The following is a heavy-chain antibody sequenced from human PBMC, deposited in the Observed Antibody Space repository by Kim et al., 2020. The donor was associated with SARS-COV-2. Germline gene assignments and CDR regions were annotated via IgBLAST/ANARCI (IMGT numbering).Heavy chain of an antibody. D-gene: IGHD6-19*01. CDR1: GFTFSSYG. V-gene: IGHV3-30*18. CDR3: AKGLWGKKAVELYDFDY. Sequence: GGSLRLSCAASGFTFSSYGMHWVRQAPGKGLEWVAVISYDGSNKYYADSVKGRFTISRDNSKNTLYLQMNSLRAEDTAVYYCAKGLWGKKAVELYDFDY. J-gene: IGHJ4*01. CDR2: ISYDGSNK.